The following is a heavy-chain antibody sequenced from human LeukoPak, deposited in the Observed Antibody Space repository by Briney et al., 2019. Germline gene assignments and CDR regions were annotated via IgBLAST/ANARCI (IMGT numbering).Heavy chain of an antibody. J-gene: IGHJ3*02. CDR1: GYSFTSYW. CDR2: IYPGDSDT. D-gene: IGHD1-7*01. Sequence: GESLKISCRGSGYSFTSYWIGWVRQMPGKGLEWMGVIYPGDSDTRYSPSFQGQVPISADKSISTAYLLWSSLKASDTAMYFCASRVTYNWNYRDAFDIWGQGTMVTVSS. CDR3: ASRVTYNWNYRDAFDI. V-gene: IGHV5-51*01.